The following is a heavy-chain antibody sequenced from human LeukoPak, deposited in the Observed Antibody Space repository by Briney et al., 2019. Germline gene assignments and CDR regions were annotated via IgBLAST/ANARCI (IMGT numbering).Heavy chain of an antibody. CDR1: GFTVSRNY. CDR3: ERHDGGYGPFDY. Sequence: GWSLRLSCAVSGFTVSRNYMNWVRQAPRKGLEWVSIIYSGGSTYYTDSVKGRFTISRDNSKNTLYLQMNRLRAEDTAVYYCERHDGGYGPFDYWGQGTLVTVSS. V-gene: IGHV3-53*01. J-gene: IGHJ4*02. CDR2: IYSGGST. D-gene: IGHD5-12*01.